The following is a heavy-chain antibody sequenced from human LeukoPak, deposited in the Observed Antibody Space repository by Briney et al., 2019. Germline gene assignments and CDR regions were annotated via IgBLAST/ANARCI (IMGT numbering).Heavy chain of an antibody. CDR1: GGSISSGSYY. V-gene: IGHV4-61*02. D-gene: IGHD6-13*01. CDR3: EGVSYSSSTVWGGYYYMDV. J-gene: IGHJ6*03. CDR2: IYTSGST. Sequence: SETLSLTCTVSGGSISSGSYYWSWIRQPAGKGLEWIGRIYTSGSTNYNPSLKSRITISVDTSKNQFSLKLSSVTAADTAVYYCEGVSYSSSTVWGGYYYMDVWGKGTTVTVSS.